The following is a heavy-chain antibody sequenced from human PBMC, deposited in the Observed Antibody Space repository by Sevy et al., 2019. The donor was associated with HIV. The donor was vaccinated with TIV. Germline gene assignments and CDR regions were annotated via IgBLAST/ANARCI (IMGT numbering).Heavy chain of an antibody. Sequence: GGSLRLSCAASGFTFSSYAMSWVRQAPGKGLEWVSAISGSGGSTYYAHSVKGRFTISRDNSKNTLYLQMNSLRAEDTAVYYCAKGEGYYYDSSGYYYPAGGYYYYGMDVWGQGTTVTVSS. CDR1: GFTFSSYA. V-gene: IGHV3-23*01. CDR3: AKGEGYYYDSSGYYYPAGGYYYYGMDV. CDR2: ISGSGGST. J-gene: IGHJ6*02. D-gene: IGHD3-22*01.